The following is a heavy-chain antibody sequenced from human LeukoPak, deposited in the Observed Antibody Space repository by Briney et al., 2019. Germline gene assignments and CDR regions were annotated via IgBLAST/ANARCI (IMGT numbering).Heavy chain of an antibody. D-gene: IGHD2-2*01. CDR2: INPSGGST. Sequence: ASVKVSCKASGYTFTSYYMHWVRQAPGQGLEWVGIINPSGGSTSYAQKFQGRVTMTRDTSTSTVYMELSSLRSEDTAVYYCARGDIVVVPAAVPDYWGQGTLVTVSS. CDR1: GYTFTSYY. J-gene: IGHJ4*02. V-gene: IGHV1-46*01. CDR3: ARGDIVVVPAAVPDY.